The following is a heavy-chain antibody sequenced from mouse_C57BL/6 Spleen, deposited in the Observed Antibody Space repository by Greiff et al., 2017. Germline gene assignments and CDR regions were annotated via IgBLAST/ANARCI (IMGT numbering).Heavy chain of an antibody. V-gene: IGHV5-9*01. CDR1: GFTFSSYT. CDR2: ISGGGGNT. Sequence: DVMLVESGGGLVKPGGSLKLSCAASGFTFSSYTMSWVRQTPEKRLEWVATISGGGGNTYYPDSVKGRFTISRDNAKNTLYLQMSSLRSEDTALYYCARHRDWDDAMDYWGQGTSVTVSS. D-gene: IGHD4-1*01. J-gene: IGHJ4*01. CDR3: ARHRDWDDAMDY.